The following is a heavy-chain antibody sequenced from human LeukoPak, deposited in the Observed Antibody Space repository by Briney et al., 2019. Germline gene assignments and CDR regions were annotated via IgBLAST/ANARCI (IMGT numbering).Heavy chain of an antibody. V-gene: IGHV3-11*01. CDR2: ISSSGSTR. J-gene: IGHJ4*02. D-gene: IGHD5-12*01. CDR1: GFTVSSTY. CDR3: ARDSGRHSGYDSTFDY. Sequence: GGSLRLSCTASGFTVSSTYMSWIRQAPGKGLEWVSYISSSGSTRYYADSVKGRFTISRDNAKNSLYLQMNSLRAEDTAVYYCARDSGRHSGYDSTFDYWGQGTLVTVSS.